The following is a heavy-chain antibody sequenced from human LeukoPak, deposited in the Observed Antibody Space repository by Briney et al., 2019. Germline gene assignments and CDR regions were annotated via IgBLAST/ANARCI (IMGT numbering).Heavy chain of an antibody. Sequence: GGSLRLSCATSGFTFSSYGMHWVRQAPGKGLEWVAVILYDGISKFYADSVKGRFTISRDNSKNTLYPQMNSLRPEDTAMYYCAAIAVSSGFDYWGQGTLVTVSS. V-gene: IGHV3-30*03. J-gene: IGHJ4*02. CDR2: ILYDGISK. D-gene: IGHD2-21*01. CDR3: AAIAVSSGFDY. CDR1: GFTFSSYG.